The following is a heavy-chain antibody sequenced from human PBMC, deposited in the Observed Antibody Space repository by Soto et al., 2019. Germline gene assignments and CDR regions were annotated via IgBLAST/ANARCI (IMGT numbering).Heavy chain of an antibody. D-gene: IGHD1-1*01. CDR1: GGSISTSNW. J-gene: IGHJ4*02. Sequence: QVQLQESGPGLVKPSGTLSLTCAVSGGSISTSNWWSWVRQHPGKGLEWIGEVYHSGSTNYNPSFKSRVAMSVDKSKNQFSLKLNSVTAADTALYYCARTITSGTRFDYWGQGSLVTVSS. CDR3: ARTITSGTRFDY. V-gene: IGHV4-4*02. CDR2: VYHSGST.